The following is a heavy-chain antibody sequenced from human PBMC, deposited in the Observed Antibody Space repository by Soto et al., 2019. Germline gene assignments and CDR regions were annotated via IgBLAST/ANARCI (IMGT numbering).Heavy chain of an antibody. Sequence: SETLSLTCTVSGGSISSGGYYWSWIRQHPGKGLEWIGYIYYSGSTYYIPSLKSRVTISVDTSKNQFSLKLSFVPAADTATYYCAHRRSGYFDSWGQGTLVTVSS. CDR1: GGSISSGGYY. CDR2: IYYSGST. CDR3: AHRRSGYFDS. J-gene: IGHJ4*02. V-gene: IGHV4-31*03.